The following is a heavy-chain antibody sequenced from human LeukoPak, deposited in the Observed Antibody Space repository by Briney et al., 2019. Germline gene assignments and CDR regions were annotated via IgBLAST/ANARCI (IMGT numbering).Heavy chain of an antibody. CDR2: ISWNSGSI. D-gene: IGHD4-17*01. J-gene: IGHJ3*02. Sequence: GRSLRLSCAASGFTFDDYAMHWVRQAPGKGLEWVSGISWNSGSIGYADSVKGRFTISRDNAKNSLYLQMNSLRAEDTAVYYCARDLYGDYAFDIWGQGTVVTVSS. V-gene: IGHV3-9*01. CDR3: ARDLYGDYAFDI. CDR1: GFTFDDYA.